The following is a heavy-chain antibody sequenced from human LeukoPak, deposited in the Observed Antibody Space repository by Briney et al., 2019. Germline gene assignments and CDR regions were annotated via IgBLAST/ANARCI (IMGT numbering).Heavy chain of an antibody. D-gene: IGHD6-6*01. J-gene: IGHJ6*03. CDR3: ARHIATRLASGYYYYMDV. CDR1: GGSIKNYY. CDR2: IYYTGST. Sequence: SETLSLTXTVSGGSIKNYYYCWIRQPPGKGVEYIGYIYYTGSTNYNPSLNSRVTMSLDTSKNQFSLKLSSVTAADTAVYYCARHIATRLASGYYYYMDVWGKGTTVTVSS. V-gene: IGHV4-59*08.